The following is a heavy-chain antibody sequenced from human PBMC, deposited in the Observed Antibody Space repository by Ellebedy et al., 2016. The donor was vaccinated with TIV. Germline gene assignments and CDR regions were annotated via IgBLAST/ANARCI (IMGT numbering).Heavy chain of an antibody. J-gene: IGHJ6*02. CDR3: ARTRVSLYYGMDV. V-gene: IGHV4-4*07. D-gene: IGHD2-15*01. CDR1: GESITNYP. Sequence: SETLSLTCTVSGESITNYPWSWVRQSAEKGLEWIGRVYNIGGTRYNPSLKSRVSMSVDTSKNQFSLHLTSVTAADTAVYYCARTRVSLYYGMDVWGPGTTVTVSS. CDR2: VYNIGGT.